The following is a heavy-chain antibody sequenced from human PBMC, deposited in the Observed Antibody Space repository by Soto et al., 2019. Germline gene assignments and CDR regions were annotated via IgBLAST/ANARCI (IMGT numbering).Heavy chain of an antibody. Sequence: QVQLQQWGAGLLKPSETLSLTSAVYGGSFSGYYWSWIHQPPGKALECIGEINHSGSTNYNPSLKSRVTISVDTSKNQFSLKLSSVTAADTAVYYCARVERDIVVVPAAMFGFDPWGQGTLVTVSS. CDR1: GGSFSGYY. D-gene: IGHD2-2*01. V-gene: IGHV4-34*01. J-gene: IGHJ5*02. CDR3: ARVERDIVVVPAAMFGFDP. CDR2: INHSGST.